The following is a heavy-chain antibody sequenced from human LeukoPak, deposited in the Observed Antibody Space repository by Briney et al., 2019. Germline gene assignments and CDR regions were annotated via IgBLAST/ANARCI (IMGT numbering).Heavy chain of an antibody. J-gene: IGHJ3*02. Sequence: TGGSLRLSCAASGFTFSTYWMNWVRQAPGKGLEWVANIKQGGSEKYYVDSVKGRFTISRDNAKNSLYLQMNSLRAEDTAVYYCARWFVTKAFDIWGQGTMVTVSS. CDR1: GFTFSTYW. D-gene: IGHD2/OR15-2a*01. CDR3: ARWFVTKAFDI. CDR2: IKQGGSEK. V-gene: IGHV3-7*03.